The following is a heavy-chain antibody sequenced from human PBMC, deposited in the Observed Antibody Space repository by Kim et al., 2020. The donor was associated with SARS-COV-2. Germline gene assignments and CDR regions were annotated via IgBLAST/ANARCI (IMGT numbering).Heavy chain of an antibody. CDR2: ISGSGGST. V-gene: IGHV3-23*01. CDR1: GFTFSSYA. D-gene: IGHD4-17*01. J-gene: IGHJ5*02. CDR3: AAPHSPFYGGAKRNNWFDP. Sequence: GGSLRLSCAASGFTFSSYAMSWVRQAPGKGLEWVSAISGSGGSTYYADSVKGRFTISRDNSKNTLYLQMNSLRAEDTAVYYCAAPHSPFYGGAKRNNWFDPWGQGTLVTVSS.